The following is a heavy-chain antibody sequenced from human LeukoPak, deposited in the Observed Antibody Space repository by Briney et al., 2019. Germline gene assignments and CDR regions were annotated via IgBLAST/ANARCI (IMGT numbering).Heavy chain of an antibody. J-gene: IGHJ4*02. CDR1: GFTFSSYG. V-gene: IGHV3-30*18. D-gene: IGHD3-22*01. CDR2: ISYDGSNK. CDR3: AKDRTSSGYYYFDY. Sequence: GSLRLSCAASGFTFSSYGMHWVRQAPGKGLEWVAVISYDGSNKYYADSVKGRFTISRDNSKNTLYLQMNSLRAEDTAVYYCAKDRTSSGYYYFDYWGQGTLVTVSS.